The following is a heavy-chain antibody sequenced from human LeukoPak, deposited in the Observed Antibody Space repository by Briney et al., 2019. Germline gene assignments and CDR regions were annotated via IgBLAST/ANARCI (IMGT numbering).Heavy chain of an antibody. CDR3: ASYSGIDSAFEI. V-gene: IGHV4-59*12. CDR1: GGSISSYY. CDR2: IYYSGST. D-gene: IGHD1-26*01. Sequence: SATLSPTCAAAGGSISSYYWSGIRQPPGKGLEWIGYIYYSGSTDYNPSLKSRVTISVDTSKNHFSLTLNAVSAADTAVYHCASYSGIDSAFEIWSQGTLVTVSS. J-gene: IGHJ3*02.